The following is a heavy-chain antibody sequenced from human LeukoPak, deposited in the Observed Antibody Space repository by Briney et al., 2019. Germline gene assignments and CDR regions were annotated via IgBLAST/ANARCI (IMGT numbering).Heavy chain of an antibody. CDR3: ARDQGSSWTFDY. Sequence: GASVKVSCKASGYTFTTYGLNWVRQAPGQGLEWMGRISGYNGNTNYAQKFHGRVTMTTDTSTSTAYMELMSLISGDTAVYYCARDQGSSWTFDYWGQGTLVTVSS. D-gene: IGHD6-13*01. CDR1: GYTFTTYG. V-gene: IGHV1-18*01. J-gene: IGHJ4*02. CDR2: ISGYNGNT.